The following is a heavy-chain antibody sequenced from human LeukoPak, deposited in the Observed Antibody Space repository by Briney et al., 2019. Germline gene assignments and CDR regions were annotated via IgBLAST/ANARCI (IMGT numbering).Heavy chain of an antibody. V-gene: IGHV1-18*01. D-gene: IGHD6-13*01. CDR3: ARKGNFYYYMDV. Sequence: ASVKVSCKASGYTFASYGVSWVRQAPGQGLEWMGWINTFNGNTNYAQKLQGRVTMATDTSTSTAYMELRSLRSDDTAVYYCARKGNFYYYMDVWGKGTTVTVSS. CDR2: INTFNGNT. CDR1: GYTFASYG. J-gene: IGHJ6*03.